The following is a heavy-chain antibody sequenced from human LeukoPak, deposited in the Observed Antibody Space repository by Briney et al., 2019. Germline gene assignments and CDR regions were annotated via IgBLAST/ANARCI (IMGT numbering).Heavy chain of an antibody. V-gene: IGHV3-30*18. CDR3: AKDCRTSCAGGFDY. Sequence: PGRSLRLSCAASGFTFSSYGMHWVRQAPGKGLEWVAVISYDGSNKYYADSVKGRFTISRDNSKNTLYLQMNGLRAEDTAVYYCAKDCRTSCAGGFDYWGQGTLVTVSS. D-gene: IGHD2-2*01. CDR1: GFTFSSYG. CDR2: ISYDGSNK. J-gene: IGHJ4*02.